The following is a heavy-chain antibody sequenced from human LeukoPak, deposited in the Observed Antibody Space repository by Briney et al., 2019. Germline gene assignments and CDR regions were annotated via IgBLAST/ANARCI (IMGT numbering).Heavy chain of an antibody. CDR3: AKHNVIAAAGTYYYYYMDV. J-gene: IGHJ6*03. V-gene: IGHV3-23*01. CDR2: ISGSGGST. Sequence: PGGSLRLSCAASGFTFNNYAMSWVRQAPGKGLEWVSGISGSGGSTYYADSVKGRFTISRDNSKNTLYLQMNSLRAEDTAVYYCAKHNVIAAAGTYYYYYMDVWGKGTTVTVSS. D-gene: IGHD6-13*01. CDR1: GFTFNNYA.